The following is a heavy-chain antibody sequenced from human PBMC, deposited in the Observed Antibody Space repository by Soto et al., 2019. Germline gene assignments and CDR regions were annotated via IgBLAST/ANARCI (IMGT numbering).Heavy chain of an antibody. V-gene: IGHV3-9*01. Sequence: EVQLVESGGGLVQPARSLRLSCAASGFNFVDYAMNWVRQAPGKGLEWVSGVTWNSGSIDYADSVKGRFTISRDNAKQSLFLQMGSLRTEDPALYYCVRDITWNQWLPKPDAFDSWGQGTLVTVSS. CDR3: VRDITWNQWLPKPDAFDS. CDR1: GFNFVDYA. J-gene: IGHJ3*01. CDR2: VTWNSGSI. D-gene: IGHD6-19*01.